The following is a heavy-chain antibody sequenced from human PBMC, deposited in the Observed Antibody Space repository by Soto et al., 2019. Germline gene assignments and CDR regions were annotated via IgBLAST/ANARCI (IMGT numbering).Heavy chain of an antibody. V-gene: IGHV4-39*01. CDR3: ARRRNYDYIWGTYHDY. D-gene: IGHD3-16*01. J-gene: IGHJ4*02. Sequence: QLQLQESGPGLVKPSETLSLTCTVSGGSISSSSYYWGWIRQPPGKGLEWIGSIYYSGSTYYNPSLKSRVTISVDTSKNQFSLKLSSVTAADTAVYYCARRRNYDYIWGTYHDYWGQGTLVTVSS. CDR2: IYYSGST. CDR1: GGSISSSSYY.